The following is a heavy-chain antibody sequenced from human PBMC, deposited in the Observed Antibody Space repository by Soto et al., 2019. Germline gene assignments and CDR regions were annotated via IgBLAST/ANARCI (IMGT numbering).Heavy chain of an antibody. V-gene: IGHV4-31*03. Sequence: QVQLQESGPGLVKPSQTLSLTCTVSGGSISSGGYYWSWIRQHPGKGLEWIGCIYYSGSTYYNPSLTSRVTISVDTCKNQFSLKLRSVTAADTAVYYCARWVGASCFDYWGQGTLVTVSS. CDR1: GGSISSGGYY. CDR3: ARWVGASCFDY. D-gene: IGHD1-26*01. J-gene: IGHJ4*02. CDR2: IYYSGST.